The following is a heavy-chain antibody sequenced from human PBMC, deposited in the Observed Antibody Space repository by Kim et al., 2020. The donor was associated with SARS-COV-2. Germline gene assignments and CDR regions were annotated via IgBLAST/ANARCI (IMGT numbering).Heavy chain of an antibody. Sequence: ASVKVSCKASGYTFTSYAMHWVRQAPGQRLEWMGWINAGNGNTKYSQKFQGRVTITRDTSASTAYMELSSLRSEDTAVYYCARPPYGSGGFDIWGQGTMVTVSS. D-gene: IGHD3-10*01. J-gene: IGHJ3*02. CDR3: ARPPYGSGGFDI. V-gene: IGHV1-3*01. CDR2: INAGNGNT. CDR1: GYTFTSYA.